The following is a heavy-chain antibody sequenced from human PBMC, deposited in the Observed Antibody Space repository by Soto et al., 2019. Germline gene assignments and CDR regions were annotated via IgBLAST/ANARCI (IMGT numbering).Heavy chain of an antibody. Sequence: QVQLQESGPGLVKPSQTLSLTCTVSGGSISSGGYYWSWIRQHPGKGLEWIGYIYYSGSTYYNPSHKSRVTISVDTSKNQFSLKVSSVTAADTAVYYCARGGGMYYYDSSGYYSGWGQGTLVTVSS. V-gene: IGHV4-31*03. CDR3: ARGGGMYYYDSSGYYSG. J-gene: IGHJ4*02. CDR2: IYYSGST. D-gene: IGHD3-22*01. CDR1: GGSISSGGYY.